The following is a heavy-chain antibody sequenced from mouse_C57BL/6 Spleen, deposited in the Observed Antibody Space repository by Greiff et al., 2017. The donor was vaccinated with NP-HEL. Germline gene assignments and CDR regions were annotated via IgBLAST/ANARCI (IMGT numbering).Heavy chain of an antibody. CDR2: IRNKANGYTT. J-gene: IGHJ1*03. CDR3: ARFTDSSFYWYFDV. Sequence: EVMLVESGGGLVQPGGSLSLSCAASGFTFTDYYMSWVRQPPGKALEWLGFIRNKANGYTTEYSASVKGRFTISRDNSQSILYLQMNALRAEDSATYYCARFTDSSFYWYFDVWGTGTTVTVSS. CDR1: GFTFTDYY. D-gene: IGHD1-1*01. V-gene: IGHV7-3*01.